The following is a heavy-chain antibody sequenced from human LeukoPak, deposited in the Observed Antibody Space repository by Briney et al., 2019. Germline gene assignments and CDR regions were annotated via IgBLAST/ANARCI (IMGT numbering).Heavy chain of an antibody. D-gene: IGHD6-13*01. CDR1: GYTFTGYY. CDR3: ARDRGYSSSWYYFDY. CDR2: INPNSGGT. J-gene: IGHJ4*02. Sequence: GASVKVSCKASGYTFTGYYMHWVRQAPGQGLEWMGWINPNSGGTNYAQKFQGRVTMTRDTSTSTAYMELGRLGSDDTAVYYCARDRGYSSSWYYFDYWGQGTLVTVSS. V-gene: IGHV1-2*02.